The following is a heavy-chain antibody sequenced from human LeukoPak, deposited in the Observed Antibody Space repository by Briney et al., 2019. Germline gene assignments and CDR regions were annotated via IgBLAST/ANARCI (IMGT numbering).Heavy chain of an antibody. CDR3: AVYSSGWYGENYYFDY. J-gene: IGHJ4*02. CDR1: GGTFTSYA. V-gene: IGHV1-69*05. CDR2: IIPIFGTA. D-gene: IGHD6-19*01. Sequence: ASVKVSCKASGGTFTSYAISWVRQAPGQGLEWMGGIIPIFGTANYAQKCQGRVTLTTDESTSSAYSELSSLRSEETAVYYCAVYSSGWYGENYYFDYWGQGTLVTVSS.